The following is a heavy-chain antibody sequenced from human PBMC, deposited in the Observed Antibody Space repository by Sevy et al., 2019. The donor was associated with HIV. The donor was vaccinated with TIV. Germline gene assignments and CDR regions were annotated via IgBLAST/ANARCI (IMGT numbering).Heavy chain of an antibody. CDR2: ISRSSRTI. D-gene: IGHD6-19*01. Sequence: GGSLRLSCAASGFTFRTYSMNWVRQAPGKGLEWLSYISRSSRTIYYAASVEGRFTISRDNAKNSLYLQINSLRAEDTAVYYCARAYSGGWPQGAWTDYWGQGTLVTVSS. CDR1: GFTFRTYS. CDR3: ARAYSGGWPQGAWTDY. J-gene: IGHJ4*02. V-gene: IGHV3-48*01.